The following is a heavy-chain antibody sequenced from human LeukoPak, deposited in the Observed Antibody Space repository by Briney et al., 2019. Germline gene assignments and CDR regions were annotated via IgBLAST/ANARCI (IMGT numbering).Heavy chain of an antibody. V-gene: IGHV3-23*01. CDR3: AKDHPSSGWPTFEY. Sequence: GGSLRLSCAASGFTFSSYWMHWVRQAPGKGLEWLSSITNNNGKTYYADSVKGRFTISRDESENTVYLQMHSLRAEDTAIYYCAKDHPSSGWPTFEYWGQGTLVTVS. J-gene: IGHJ4*02. CDR1: GFTFSSYW. D-gene: IGHD6-19*01. CDR2: ITNNNGKT.